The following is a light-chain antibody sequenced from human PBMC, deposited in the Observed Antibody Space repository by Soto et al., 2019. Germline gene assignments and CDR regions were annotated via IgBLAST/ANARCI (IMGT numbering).Light chain of an antibody. CDR2: TND. J-gene: IGLJ3*02. V-gene: IGLV1-47*01. Sequence: QSVLTQPPSASGTPGQRVTISCSGSSSNIGTTSVYWYQQLPGTAPKLLIHTNDQRPSGVPDRFTGSKAGTSASLTISGPRSDDEADYYCAAWDDTLSGWVFGGGTKLTVL. CDR1: SSNIGTTS. CDR3: AAWDDTLSGWV.